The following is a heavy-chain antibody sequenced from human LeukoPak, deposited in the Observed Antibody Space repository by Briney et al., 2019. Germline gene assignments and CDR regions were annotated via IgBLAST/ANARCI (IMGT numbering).Heavy chain of an antibody. J-gene: IGHJ4*02. CDR2: ISGSGGST. Sequence: GGSLRLSCAASGFTFSSYAMNWVRQAPGKGLEWVSVISGSGGSTYYADSVKGRFTISRDNSKNTLYLQMNSLRAEDTAVYYCAKEDNELLWFGELFGLPDYWGQGTLVTVSS. CDR3: AKEDNELLWFGELFGLPDY. V-gene: IGHV3-23*01. CDR1: GFTFSSYA. D-gene: IGHD3-10*01.